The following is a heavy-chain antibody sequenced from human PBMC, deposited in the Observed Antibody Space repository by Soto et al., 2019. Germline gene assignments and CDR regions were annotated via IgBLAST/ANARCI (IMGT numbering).Heavy chain of an antibody. CDR1: GGSISSGDYY. CDR2: IYYSGST. CDR3: ARRDGYNYNYYYGMDV. D-gene: IGHD5-12*01. J-gene: IGHJ6*02. Sequence: QVQLQESGPGLVKPSQTLSLTCTVSGGSISSGDYYWSWIRQPPGKGLEWIGYIYYSGSTYYNPSLKSRVTISVDTSKNQFSLKLSSVTAADTAVYYCARRDGYNYNYYYGMDVWGQGTTVTVSS. V-gene: IGHV4-30-4*01.